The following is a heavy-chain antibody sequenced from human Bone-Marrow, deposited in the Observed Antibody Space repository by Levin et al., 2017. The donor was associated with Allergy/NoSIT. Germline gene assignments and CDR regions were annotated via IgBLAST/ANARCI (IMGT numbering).Heavy chain of an antibody. J-gene: IGHJ4*02. CDR3: ARDWGPYYDFWSGYAFDS. Sequence: GGSLRLSCKTSGYTFTNNGISWVRQAPGQGLEWMGWISAYNGNTNYAQKVQDRVTMTTDTSTSTAYMELRSLRSDDTAIYYCARDWGPYYDFWSGYAFDSWGQGTLVTVSS. V-gene: IGHV1-18*01. D-gene: IGHD3-3*01. CDR2: ISAYNGNT. CDR1: GYTFTNNG.